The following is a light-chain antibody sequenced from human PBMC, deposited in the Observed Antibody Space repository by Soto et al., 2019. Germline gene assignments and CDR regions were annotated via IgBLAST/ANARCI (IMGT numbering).Light chain of an antibody. CDR1: SSDVGGFDY. CDR2: DVT. J-gene: IGLJ1*01. V-gene: IGLV2-14*03. CDR3: CSYTSSNTYV. Sequence: QSVLTPPASVSGSLGQSITISCTGTSSDVGGFDYVSWYQHQPGKAPKLIIYDVTSRPSGVSSHFSGSKSGNAASLTISGLLAEDEADYHCCSYTSSNTYVFGTGTKVTVL.